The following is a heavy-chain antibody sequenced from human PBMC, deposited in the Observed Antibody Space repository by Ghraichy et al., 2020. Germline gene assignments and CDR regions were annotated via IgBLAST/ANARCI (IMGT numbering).Heavy chain of an antibody. CDR3: AREGYCSSTSCYERHYYYGMDV. D-gene: IGHD2-2*01. Sequence: GESLNISCAASGFTFSSYSMNWVRQAPGKGLEWVSYISSSSSTIYYADSVKGRFTISRDNAKNSLYLQMNSLRDEDTAVYYCAREGYCSSTSCYERHYYYGMDVWGQGTTVTVSS. CDR1: GFTFSSYS. V-gene: IGHV3-48*02. CDR2: ISSSSSTI. J-gene: IGHJ6*02.